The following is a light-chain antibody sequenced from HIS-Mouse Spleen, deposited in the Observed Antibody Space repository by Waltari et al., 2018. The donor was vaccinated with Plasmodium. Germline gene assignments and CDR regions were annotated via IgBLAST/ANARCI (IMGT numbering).Light chain of an antibody. J-gene: IGKJ5*01. Sequence: DIQLTQSPSFLSASVGDRVTITCRASQGISSYLAWYQQKPGKAPKLLIYAASTLQSGGPARFSGSGSGTEFTRTISSLQPEDFATYYCQQLNSYPTFGQGTRLEIK. CDR1: QGISSY. V-gene: IGKV1-9*01. CDR2: AAS. CDR3: QQLNSYPT.